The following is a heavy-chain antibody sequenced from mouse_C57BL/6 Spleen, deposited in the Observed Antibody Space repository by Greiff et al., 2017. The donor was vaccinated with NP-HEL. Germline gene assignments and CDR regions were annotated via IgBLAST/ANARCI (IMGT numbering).Heavy chain of an antibody. J-gene: IGHJ3*01. D-gene: IGHD2-5*01. CDR2: IYPGSGST. CDR1: GYTFTSYW. Sequence: QVQLKEPGAELVKPGASVKMSCKASGYTFTSYWITWVKQRPGQGLEWIGDIYPGSGSTNYNEKFKSKATLTVDTSSSTAYMQLSSLTSEDSAVYYCARGDSNYVAWFAYWGQGTLVTVSA. CDR3: ARGDSNYVAWFAY. V-gene: IGHV1-55*01.